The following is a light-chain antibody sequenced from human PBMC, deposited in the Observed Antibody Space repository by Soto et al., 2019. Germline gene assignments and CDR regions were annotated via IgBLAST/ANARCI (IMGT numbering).Light chain of an antibody. CDR1: SSDVGGYNF. CDR2: EVS. J-gene: IGLJ1*01. V-gene: IGLV2-8*01. CDR3: ASYAGGNQV. Sequence: QSALTQPPSASGSPGQSVTISCTGSSSDVGGYNFVSWYQQHPGKAPKLIIYEVSKRPSGVPDRFSGSKSGNTASLTVSGVLAEDEADYYCASYAGGNQVFGTGTKLTVL.